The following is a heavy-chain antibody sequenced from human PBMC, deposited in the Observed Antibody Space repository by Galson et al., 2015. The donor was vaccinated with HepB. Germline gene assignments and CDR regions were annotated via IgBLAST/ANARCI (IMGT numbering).Heavy chain of an antibody. J-gene: IGHJ5*02. D-gene: IGHD2-2*01. V-gene: IGHV3-7*03. CDR2: IKQDGSEK. Sequence: SLRLSCAASGFSFSSSWMSWVRQAPGKGLEWVASIKQDGSEKYYVDSVKGQVTISADKSISTAYLQWSSLKASDTAMYYCARHGGGYCRSTSCYLFDPWGQGTLVTVSS. CDR1: GFSFSSSW. CDR3: ARHGGGYCRSTSCYLFDP.